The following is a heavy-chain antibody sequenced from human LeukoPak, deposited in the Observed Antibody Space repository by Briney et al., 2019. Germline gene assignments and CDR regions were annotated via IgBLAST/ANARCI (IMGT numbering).Heavy chain of an antibody. CDR1: GYTFTSYD. D-gene: IGHD3-9*01. CDR2: MNPDSGNT. CDR3: ARSSDAIIYFQH. J-gene: IGHJ1*01. Sequence: GASVKVSCKASGYTFTSYDINWVRQATGQGLEWMGWMNPDSGNTGYAQKFQGRVTMTRNTSISTAYMELNSLRAEDTAVYYCARSSDAIIYFQHWGQGTLVTVSS. V-gene: IGHV1-8*01.